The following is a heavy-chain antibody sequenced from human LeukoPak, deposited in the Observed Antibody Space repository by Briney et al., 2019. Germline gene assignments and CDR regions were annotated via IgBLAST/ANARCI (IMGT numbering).Heavy chain of an antibody. CDR1: GFTFSSYS. J-gene: IGHJ4*02. CDR2: ISSGSSYI. CDR3: ARGIKYSYASSDY. D-gene: IGHD5-18*01. V-gene: IGHV3-21*01. Sequence: KPGGSLRLSCAASGFTFSSYSMNWVRQAPGKGLEWVSSISSGSSYIYYADSVKGRFTISRDNAKNSLYLQMNSLRAEDTAVYYCARGIKYSYASSDYWGQGTLVTVSS.